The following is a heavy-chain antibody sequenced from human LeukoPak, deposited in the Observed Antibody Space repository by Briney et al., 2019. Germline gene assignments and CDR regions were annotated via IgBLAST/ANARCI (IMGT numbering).Heavy chain of an antibody. V-gene: IGHV3-30*18. D-gene: IGHD3-22*01. Sequence: GGSLRLSCAASGFTFSSYGMHWVRQAPGKGLEWVAVISYDGSNKYYADSVKGRFTISRDNSKNTLYLQMNSLRAEDTAVYYCAKDESPTYYDSSGPLLWGQGTLVTVSS. CDR2: ISYDGSNK. CDR1: GFTFSSYG. J-gene: IGHJ4*02. CDR3: AKDESPTYYDSSGPLL.